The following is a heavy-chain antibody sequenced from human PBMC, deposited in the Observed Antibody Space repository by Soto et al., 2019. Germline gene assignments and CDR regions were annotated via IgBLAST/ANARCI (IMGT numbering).Heavy chain of an antibody. V-gene: IGHV4-59*01. CDR1: GGSLSTYY. Sequence: SETLSLTCTVSGGSLSTYYWSWIRQPPGKGLEWIVYMSYSGSSNYNPSLKSRVTMSVDTSKNQVSLKLSSVTAADTAVYYCAKNRITSTAATFDPWGQGTLVTVSS. CDR3: AKNRITSTAATFDP. CDR2: MSYSGSS. J-gene: IGHJ5*02. D-gene: IGHD1-20*01.